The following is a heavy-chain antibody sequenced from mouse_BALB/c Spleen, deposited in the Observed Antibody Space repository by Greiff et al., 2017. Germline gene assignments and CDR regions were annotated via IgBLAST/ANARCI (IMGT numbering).Heavy chain of an antibody. CDR2: IWAGGST. CDR1: GFSLTSYG. V-gene: IGHV2-9*02. D-gene: IGHD3-2*01. Sequence: QVQLQQSGPGLVAPSQSLSITCTVSGFSLTSYGVHWVRQPPGKGLEWLGVIWAGGSTNYNSALMSRLSISKDNSKSQVFLKMNSLQTDDTAMYYCARDRDSSGYVRFAYWGQGTLVTVSA. J-gene: IGHJ3*01. CDR3: ARDRDSSGYVRFAY.